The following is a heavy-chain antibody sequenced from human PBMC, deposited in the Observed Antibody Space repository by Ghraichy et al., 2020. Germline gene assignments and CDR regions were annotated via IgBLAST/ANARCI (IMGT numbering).Heavy chain of an antibody. CDR1: GFSFTNYW. CDR2: ISGDGSST. J-gene: IGHJ4*02. V-gene: IGHV3-74*01. CDR3: ARGGLHSSFDY. Sequence: GGSLRLSCAASGFSFTNYWMHWVRQAPGKGLVWVSRISGDGSSTGSADSVKGRFTISRDNANNTMYLQMSNLRAEDTAGYYCARGGLHSSFDYWGQGTLVTVSS. D-gene: IGHD4-11*01.